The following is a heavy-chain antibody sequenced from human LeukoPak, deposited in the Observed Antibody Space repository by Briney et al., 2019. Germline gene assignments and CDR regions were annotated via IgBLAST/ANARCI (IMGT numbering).Heavy chain of an antibody. D-gene: IGHD4-23*01. CDR1: GFTFSSYS. CDR3: ASRPGGNRGY. CDR2: ISSSSSYI. V-gene: IGHV3-21*01. J-gene: IGHJ4*02. Sequence: GGSLRLSCAASGFTFSSYSMNWVRQAPGKGLEWVSSISSSSSYIYYADSVKGRFTISRDNAKNSLYLQMNSLRAEDTAVYYCASRPGGNRGYWGQGTLVTVSS.